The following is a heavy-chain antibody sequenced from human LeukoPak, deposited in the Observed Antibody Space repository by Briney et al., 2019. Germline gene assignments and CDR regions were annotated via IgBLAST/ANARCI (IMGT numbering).Heavy chain of an antibody. Sequence: GGSLRLSCAASGFTFSSNGMHWVRQAPGKGLEWVAIISYDGSKKYYADSVKGRFTISRDDSTNTLSLQMNSLRPEDTAVYYCATVAVTFDYWGQGTLVTVSS. CDR2: ISYDGSKK. CDR1: GFTFSSNG. D-gene: IGHD4-23*01. CDR3: ATVAVTFDY. J-gene: IGHJ4*02. V-gene: IGHV3-30*03.